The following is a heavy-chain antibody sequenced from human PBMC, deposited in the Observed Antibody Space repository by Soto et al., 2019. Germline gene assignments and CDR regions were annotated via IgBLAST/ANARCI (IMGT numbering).Heavy chain of an antibody. Sequence: ASVKVSCKASGYTFTGYYMHWVRQAPGQGLEWMGWINPNSGGTNYAQKFQGWVTMTRDTSISTAYMELSRLRSDDTAVYYCARAAGYCSSTSCYDIVVYWGQGTLVTVSS. CDR2: INPNSGGT. J-gene: IGHJ4*02. CDR1: GYTFTGYY. V-gene: IGHV1-2*04. D-gene: IGHD2-2*01. CDR3: ARAAGYCSSTSCYDIVVY.